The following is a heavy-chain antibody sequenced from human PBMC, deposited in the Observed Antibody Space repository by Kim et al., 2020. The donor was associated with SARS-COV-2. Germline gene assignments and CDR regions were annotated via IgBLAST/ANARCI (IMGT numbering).Heavy chain of an antibody. CDR3: ARAGLYDSSGYYPDH. CDR1: GFTFGDHY. J-gene: IGHJ4*02. D-gene: IGHD3-22*01. V-gene: IGHV3-11*05. CDR2: ISGTGSFT. Sequence: GGSLRLSCAASGFTFGDHYMTWIRQSPGKGLEWISYISGTGSFTNYADSVKGRFTISRDNAEKSLFLHMSSLRADDTAVYYCARAGLYDSSGYYPDHWGQGTLVTVPS.